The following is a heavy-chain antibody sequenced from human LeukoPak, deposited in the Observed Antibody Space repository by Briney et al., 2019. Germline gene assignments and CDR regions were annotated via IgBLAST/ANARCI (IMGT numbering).Heavy chain of an antibody. CDR1: GYTFTSYG. D-gene: IGHD2-2*01. Sequence: ASVKVSCKASGYTFTSYGISWLRQPPGQGLRWLGWISAYNGNTNYAQKLQGRVTMTTDTSTSTAYMELRSLRSDDTAVYYCARSSGGYQLHNAFDIWGQGTMVTASS. V-gene: IGHV1-18*01. J-gene: IGHJ3*02. CDR2: ISAYNGNT. CDR3: ARSSGGYQLHNAFDI.